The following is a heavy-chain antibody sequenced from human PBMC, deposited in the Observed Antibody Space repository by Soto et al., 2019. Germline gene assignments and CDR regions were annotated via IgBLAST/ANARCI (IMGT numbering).Heavy chain of an antibody. CDR2: ISWNSGDI. J-gene: IGHJ4*02. CDR1: GFTFDDYA. V-gene: IGHV3-9*01. Sequence: SLRLSCAASGFTFDDYAMHWVRQGPGKGLEWVSSISWNSGDIVYADSVKGRFTISRDNPKNSLYLQMNSLRAEDTAFYFFATATERGGGRNIWYYFDSWGLGTLVTVSS. CDR3: ATATERGGGRNIWYYFDS. D-gene: IGHD2-8*02.